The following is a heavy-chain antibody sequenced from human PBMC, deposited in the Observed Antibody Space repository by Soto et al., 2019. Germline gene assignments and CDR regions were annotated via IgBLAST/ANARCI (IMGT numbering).Heavy chain of an antibody. CDR1: GYTFTSYY. CDR2: INPSGGST. CDR3: AREGKFDDSSGYYYYYYGMDV. D-gene: IGHD3-22*01. V-gene: IGHV1-46*01. J-gene: IGHJ6*02. Sequence: ASVKVSCKASGYTFTSYYMHWVRQAPGQGLEWMGIINPSGGSTSYAQKFQGRVTMTRDTSTSAVYMELSILRSEDTAVYYCAREGKFDDSSGYYYYYYGMDVWGQGTTVTVSS.